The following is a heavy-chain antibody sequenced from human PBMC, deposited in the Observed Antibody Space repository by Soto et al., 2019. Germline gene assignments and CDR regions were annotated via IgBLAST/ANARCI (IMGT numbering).Heavy chain of an antibody. Sequence: ASVKVSCKASGYTFSGFYMHWVRQAPGQGLEWMGWINPNSGGTKSAEKFQGRVTMTRDTSISTAYMELSRLRPDDTAVYYCARAGWRSGSYRGGYYYYGMDVWGQGTTVTVSS. CDR2: INPNSGGT. J-gene: IGHJ6*02. CDR1: GYTFSGFY. CDR3: ARAGWRSGSYRGGYYYYGMDV. D-gene: IGHD3-22*01. V-gene: IGHV1-2*02.